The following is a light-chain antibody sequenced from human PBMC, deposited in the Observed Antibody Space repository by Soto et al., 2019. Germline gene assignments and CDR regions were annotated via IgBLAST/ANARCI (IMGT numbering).Light chain of an antibody. CDR2: GAS. J-gene: IGKJ4*01. CDR3: QQYSSYPLT. V-gene: IGKV3-20*01. CDR1: QSVSSSY. Sequence: IVLTQSPGTLSLSPWEIATLSCRASQSVSSSYLAWYQQKPGQAPRLLIYGASTRATGIPARSSGSGSGTEFTLTISSLQSEDFAVYYCQQYSSYPLTFGGGTKVDIK.